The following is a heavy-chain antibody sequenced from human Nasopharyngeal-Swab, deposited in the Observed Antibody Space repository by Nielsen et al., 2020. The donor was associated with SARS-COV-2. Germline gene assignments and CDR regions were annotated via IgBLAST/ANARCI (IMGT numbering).Heavy chain of an antibody. CDR3: ARRSDCSSTSCRSAFDI. Sequence: WIRQPPGKGLEWIGSIYYSGSTYYNPSLKSRVTISVDTSKNQFSLKLSSVTAADTAVYYCARRSDCSSTSCRSAFDIWGQGTMVTVSS. V-gene: IGHV4-39*01. D-gene: IGHD2-2*01. CDR2: IYYSGST. J-gene: IGHJ3*02.